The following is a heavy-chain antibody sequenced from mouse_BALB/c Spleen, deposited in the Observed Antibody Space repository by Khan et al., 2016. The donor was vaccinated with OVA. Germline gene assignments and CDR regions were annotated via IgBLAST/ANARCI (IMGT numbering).Heavy chain of an antibody. CDR2: ISSGSSSI. V-gene: IGHV5-17*02. Sequence: EVKLLESGGGLVQPGGSRKLSCAASGFTFSSFGMHWVRQAPEKGLEWVAYISSGSSSIYYAAKVKGRFTISRDNPKNTLFLQMTSLRSEDTAMYYCAREDYGQWYFDVWGAGTTVTVSS. CDR1: GFTFSSFG. CDR3: AREDYGQWYFDV. D-gene: IGHD1-1*02. J-gene: IGHJ1*01.